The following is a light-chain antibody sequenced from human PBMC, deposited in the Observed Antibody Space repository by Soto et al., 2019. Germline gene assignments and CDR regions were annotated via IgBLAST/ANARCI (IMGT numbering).Light chain of an antibody. V-gene: IGLV1-44*01. Sequence: QSVLTQPPSASATPGQRVTISCSGSSSNIESNTVNWYQQVPGAAPKLLIYGSNQRPSGVPDRFSGSKSGTSASLAISGLQSEDETDYYCAAWDDSLDGVVFGGGTKVTVL. CDR1: SSNIESNT. CDR2: GSN. J-gene: IGLJ2*01. CDR3: AAWDDSLDGVV.